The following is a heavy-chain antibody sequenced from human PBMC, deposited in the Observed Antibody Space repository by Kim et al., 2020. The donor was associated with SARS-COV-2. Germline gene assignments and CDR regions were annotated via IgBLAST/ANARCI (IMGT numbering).Heavy chain of an antibody. CDR2: IIWNTDFK. CDR1: GFTHDNYG. CDR3: TRDFTQGGADV. J-gene: IGHJ6*02. Sequence: GGSLRLSCTASGFTHDNYGVHWVRQPAGKGLEWVAGIIWNTDFKGYADSVKGRFTVSRDIANNRLYLEMKGLKIEDTALYYCTRDFTQGGADVWGRGTA. V-gene: IGHV3-9*01. D-gene: IGHD4-17*01.